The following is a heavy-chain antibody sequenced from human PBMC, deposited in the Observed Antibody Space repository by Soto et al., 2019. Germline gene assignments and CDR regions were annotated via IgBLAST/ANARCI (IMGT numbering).Heavy chain of an antibody. V-gene: IGHV4-39*01. D-gene: IGHD3-10*01. CDR2: IYYSGST. CDR1: GGSISSSSYY. Sequence: SETLSLTCTVSGGSISSSSYYWGWIRQPPGKGLEWIGSIYYSGSTYYNPSLKSRVTISVDTSKNQFSLKLSSVTAADTAVYYCARSRMVRGVRNYYYYGMDVWGQGTTVT. CDR3: ARSRMVRGVRNYYYYGMDV. J-gene: IGHJ6*02.